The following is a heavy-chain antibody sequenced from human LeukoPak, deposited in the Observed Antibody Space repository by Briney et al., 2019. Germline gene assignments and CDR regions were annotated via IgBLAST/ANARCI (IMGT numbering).Heavy chain of an antibody. J-gene: IGHJ5*02. V-gene: IGHV4-31*03. CDR1: GGSISSGGYY. D-gene: IGHD2-2*01. Sequence: SETLSLTCTVSGGSISSGGYYWSWIRQHPGKGLEWIGYIYYSGSTYYNPSLKSRVTISVDTSKNQFSLKLSSVTAADTAVYYSARGGAIGRYCSSTSCTNWFDPWGQGTLVTVSS. CDR3: ARGGAIGRYCSSTSCTNWFDP. CDR2: IYYSGST.